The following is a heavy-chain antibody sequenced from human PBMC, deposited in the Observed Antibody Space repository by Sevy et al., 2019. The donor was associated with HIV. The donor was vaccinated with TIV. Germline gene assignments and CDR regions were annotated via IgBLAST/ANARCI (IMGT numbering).Heavy chain of an antibody. CDR1: GFTFSSYW. D-gene: IGHD2-8*02. CDR2: IKQDGSEK. Sequence: GRSLRLSCAASGFTFSSYWMSWVRQAPGKGLEWVANIKQDGSEKYYVDSVKGRFTISRDNAKNSLYLQMISLRAEDTAVYYCARDWECTGGVCYFMDVWGQGTTVTVSS. CDR3: ARDWECTGGVCYFMDV. V-gene: IGHV3-7*03. J-gene: IGHJ6*02.